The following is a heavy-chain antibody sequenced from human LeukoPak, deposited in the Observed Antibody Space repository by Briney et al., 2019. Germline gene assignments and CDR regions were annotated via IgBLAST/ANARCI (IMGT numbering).Heavy chain of an antibody. D-gene: IGHD3-16*01. Sequence: GSLRLSCAASGFTFSSHWMHWVRQAPGKGLEWIGSVYFDGGTHYNPSLQSRVTVSIDTSKNQFSLRLSSVTAADTALYYCARDHYYDGRGRFDPWGPGTLVTVSS. V-gene: IGHV4-4*02. CDR1: GFTFSSHW. CDR3: ARDHYYDGRGRFDP. CDR2: VYFDGGT. J-gene: IGHJ5*02.